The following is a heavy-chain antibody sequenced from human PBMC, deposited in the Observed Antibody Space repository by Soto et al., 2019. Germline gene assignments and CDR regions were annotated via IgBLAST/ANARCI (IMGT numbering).Heavy chain of an antibody. J-gene: IGHJ4*01. CDR1: GGSISSSSYY. Sequence: SETLSLTCTVSGGSISSSSYYWGWIRQPPGKGLEWIGYIYYSGSTNYNPSLKSRVTISIDTSKNQFSLKLSSVTAADTAFYYCTKGGTGKFPYWGQGTLVTVSS. D-gene: IGHD7-27*01. CDR3: TKGGTGKFPY. V-gene: IGHV4-61*05. CDR2: IYYSGST.